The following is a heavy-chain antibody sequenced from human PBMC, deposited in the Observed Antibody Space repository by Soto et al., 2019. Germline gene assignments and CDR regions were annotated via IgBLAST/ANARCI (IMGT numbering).Heavy chain of an antibody. CDR1: GFSFSTYG. CDR2: IWYDGRNQ. V-gene: IGHV3-33*01. CDR3: ARAVGPFDY. D-gene: IGHD1-26*01. Sequence: QVQLVESGGGVVQPGRSLRLSCETSGFSFSTYGMHWVRQAPGKGLDWVAVIWYDGRNQYYADSVEGRFTISRDNSKNALYLQMNSLRAEDTAVYYCARAVGPFDYWGQGTLVTVSS. J-gene: IGHJ4*02.